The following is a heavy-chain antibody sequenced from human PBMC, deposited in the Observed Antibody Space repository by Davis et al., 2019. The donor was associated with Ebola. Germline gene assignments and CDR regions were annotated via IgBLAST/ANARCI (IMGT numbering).Heavy chain of an antibody. J-gene: IGHJ6*02. CDR3: ARVPGALKYDSSGYHYYYGMDV. CDR2: INPNSGGT. D-gene: IGHD3-22*01. CDR1: GYTFTGYY. V-gene: IGHV1-2*04. Sequence: ASVKVSCKASGYTFTGYYMHWVRQAPGQGLEWMGWINPNSGGTNYAQKFQGWVTMTRDTSISTAYMELSRLRSDDTAVYYCARVPGALKYDSSGYHYYYGMDVWGQGTTVTVSS.